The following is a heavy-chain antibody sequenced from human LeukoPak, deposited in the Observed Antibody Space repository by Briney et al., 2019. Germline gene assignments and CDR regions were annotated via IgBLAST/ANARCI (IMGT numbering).Heavy chain of an antibody. J-gene: IGHJ2*01. CDR2: IYYSGST. V-gene: IGHV4-39*02. CDR1: GGSISSSSYY. CDR3: ARDSDYGQSWYFDL. Sequence: TSETLSLTCTVSGGSISSSSYYWGWIRQPPGKGLEWIGSIYYSGSTYYNPSLKSRVTISVDTSKNQFSLKLSSVTAADTAVYYCARDSDYGQSWYFDLWGRGTLVTVSS. D-gene: IGHD4-17*01.